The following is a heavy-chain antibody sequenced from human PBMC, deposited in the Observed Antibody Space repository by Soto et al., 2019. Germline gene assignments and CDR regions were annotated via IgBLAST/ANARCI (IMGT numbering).Heavy chain of an antibody. Sequence: GGSLRLSCTASGFIFSFYCMHWVRQAPGKGLEWVAVVWYDGSNKEYADSVKGRFTISRDNARNTLYLEMNSLRAEDTAVYYCAREDFWSGYRIYYYYGMDVWGQGTTVTVSS. J-gene: IGHJ6*02. CDR1: GFIFSFYC. D-gene: IGHD3-3*01. CDR3: AREDFWSGYRIYYYYGMDV. CDR2: VWYDGSNK. V-gene: IGHV3-33*01.